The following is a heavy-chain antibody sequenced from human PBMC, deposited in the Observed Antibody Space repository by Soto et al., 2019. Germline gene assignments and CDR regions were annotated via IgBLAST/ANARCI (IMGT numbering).Heavy chain of an antibody. Sequence: QVQLQESGPGLVKPSQTLSLTCTVSGGSISSVGYYWSWIRQHPGKGLEWIGYIYYSGSTYYNPSLKSRVTISVDTSKHQFSLKLSSVTAADTAVYYCARGLYGDYGYYFDYWGQGTLVTVSS. CDR2: IYYSGST. J-gene: IGHJ4*02. CDR1: GGSISSVGYY. D-gene: IGHD4-17*01. V-gene: IGHV4-31*03. CDR3: ARGLYGDYGYYFDY.